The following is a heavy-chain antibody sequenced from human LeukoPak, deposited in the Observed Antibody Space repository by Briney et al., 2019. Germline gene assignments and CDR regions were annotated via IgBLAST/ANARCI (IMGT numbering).Heavy chain of an antibody. J-gene: IGHJ4*02. CDR1: GFTFSSYW. Sequence: PGGSLRLSCAASGFTFSSYWMSWVRQAPGKGLEWVANIKQDGSEKYYVDSVKGRFTISRDNAKNSLYLQMNSLRAEDTAVYYCARERVPIMITFEGVIVDYFDYWGQGTLVTVSS. D-gene: IGHD3-16*02. CDR2: IKQDGSEK. CDR3: ARERVPIMITFEGVIVDYFDY. V-gene: IGHV3-7*01.